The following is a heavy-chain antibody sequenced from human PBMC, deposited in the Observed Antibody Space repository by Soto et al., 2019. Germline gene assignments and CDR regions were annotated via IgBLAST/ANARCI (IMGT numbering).Heavy chain of an antibody. V-gene: IGHV1-46*01. CDR3: ARDRGHSSRWDYFDY. Sequence: ASVKVSCKASGYTFTSYYMHWVRQAPGQGLEWLGIINPSGGSTSYAQKFRGRVTMTRDTSTSTVYMELSSLRSEDTAVYYCARDRGHSSRWDYFDYWGLGTLVTVDS. D-gene: IGHD6-13*01. CDR1: GYTFTSYY. J-gene: IGHJ4*02. CDR2: INPSGGST.